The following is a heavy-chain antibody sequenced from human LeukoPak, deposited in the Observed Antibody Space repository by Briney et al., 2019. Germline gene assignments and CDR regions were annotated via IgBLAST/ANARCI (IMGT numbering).Heavy chain of an antibody. J-gene: IGHJ4*02. D-gene: IGHD5-12*01. Sequence: GGSLRLSCEASGFTFSSYAMSWVRQAPGKGLEWVSTMSGRGSSTYYADSVKGRFTISRDNSENTLYLQMNTLRAEDTAVYYCARDTATIVNYFDYWGQGTLVTVSS. V-gene: IGHV3-23*01. CDR1: GFTFSSYA. CDR2: MSGRGSST. CDR3: ARDTATIVNYFDY.